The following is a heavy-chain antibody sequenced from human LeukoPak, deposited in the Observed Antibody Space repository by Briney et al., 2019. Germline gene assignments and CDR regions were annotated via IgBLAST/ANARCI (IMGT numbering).Heavy chain of an antibody. D-gene: IGHD3-22*01. V-gene: IGHV3-33*01. Sequence: PGRSLRLSCAASGFTFSSYGMHWVRQAPGKGLEWVAVIWYDGSNKYYADSVKGRFTISRDNSKNTLYLQMNSLRAEDTAVYYCATSGRRFYDSSGYSDYWGQGTLVTVSS. CDR1: GFTFSSYG. CDR3: ATSGRRFYDSSGYSDY. J-gene: IGHJ4*02. CDR2: IWYDGSNK.